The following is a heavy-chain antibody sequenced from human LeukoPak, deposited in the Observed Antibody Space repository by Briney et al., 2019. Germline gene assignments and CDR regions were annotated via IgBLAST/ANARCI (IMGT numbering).Heavy chain of an antibody. CDR1: GYTFTSYG. Sequence: ASVKVSCKTSGYTFTSYGIIWVRQAPGQGLEWMGWISAYSGNTNGNTKYAQKFQGRVTLTTDTSTSTVYMELRSLRSDDTAVYYCARGRSDYYYGDFDYWGQGTLVTVSS. J-gene: IGHJ4*02. V-gene: IGHV1-18*01. CDR2: ISAYSGNTNGNT. CDR3: ARGRSDYYYGDFDY. D-gene: IGHD3-22*01.